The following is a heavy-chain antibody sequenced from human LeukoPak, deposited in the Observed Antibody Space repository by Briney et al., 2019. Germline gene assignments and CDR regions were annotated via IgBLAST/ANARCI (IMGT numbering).Heavy chain of an antibody. D-gene: IGHD3-22*01. Sequence: GGSLRLSCAASGFTFSNYWMNWVRQAPGKGLEWVANINQDGSEIFYVDSLKGRLTISRDNADNSLYLQMNSLRAEDTAVYYCAREPTRYYYDSSGYYGDYWGQGTLVTVSS. CDR1: GFTFSNYW. V-gene: IGHV3-7*01. CDR3: AREPTRYYYDSSGYYGDY. CDR2: INQDGSEI. J-gene: IGHJ4*02.